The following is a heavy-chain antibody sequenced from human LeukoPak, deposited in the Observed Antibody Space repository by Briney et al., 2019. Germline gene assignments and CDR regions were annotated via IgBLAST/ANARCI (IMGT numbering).Heavy chain of an antibody. CDR1: EFTFSSYS. Sequence: GGSLRLSCAASEFTFSSYSMNWVRQAPGKGLEWVSSISNSNSYIYYADSVKGRFTISRDNAKNSLYLQMNSLRAEDTAVYYCARGRDYGDFEIDYWGQGTLVTVSS. D-gene: IGHD4-17*01. CDR3: ARGRDYGDFEIDY. J-gene: IGHJ4*02. CDR2: ISNSNSYI. V-gene: IGHV3-21*01.